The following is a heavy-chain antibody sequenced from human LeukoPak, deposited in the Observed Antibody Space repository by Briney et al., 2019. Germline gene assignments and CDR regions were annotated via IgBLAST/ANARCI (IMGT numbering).Heavy chain of an antibody. V-gene: IGHV3-74*01. CDR1: GFTFSNAW. Sequence: GGSLRLSCVASGFTFSNAWMSWVRQAPGKGLVWVSRINSDGSSTAYADSVKGRFTISRDNAKNTLYLQMNSLRAEDTAVYYCTSDTVDTAVGIDYWGQGTLVTVSS. D-gene: IGHD5-18*01. J-gene: IGHJ4*02. CDR3: TSDTVDTAVGIDY. CDR2: INSDGSST.